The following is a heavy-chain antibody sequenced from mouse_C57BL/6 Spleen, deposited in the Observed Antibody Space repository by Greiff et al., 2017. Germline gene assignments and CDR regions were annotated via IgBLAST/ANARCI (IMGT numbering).Heavy chain of an antibody. V-gene: IGHV1-72*01. J-gene: IGHJ3*01. D-gene: IGHD3-2*02. Sequence: QVQLKQPGAELVKPGASVKLSCKASGYTFTSYWMHWVKQRPGRGLEWIGRIDPKSGGTKYKEKFKSKATLTADKHSSTAYMQLSSLTSEDSAVYYGARVDSSGYGFAYWGQGTLVTVSA. CDR1: GYTFTSYW. CDR2: IDPKSGGT. CDR3: ARVDSSGYGFAY.